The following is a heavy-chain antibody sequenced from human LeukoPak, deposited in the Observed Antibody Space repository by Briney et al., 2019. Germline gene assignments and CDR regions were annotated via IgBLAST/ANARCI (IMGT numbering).Heavy chain of an antibody. V-gene: IGHV3-30*02. J-gene: IGHJ4*02. CDR2: IRFDGTNT. CDR1: GFTFSSYG. CDR3: AKGDRVYIYGYFDY. D-gene: IGHD5-18*01. Sequence: GGSLRLSCAASGFTFSSYGMHWVRQAPGKGLEWVAFIRFDGTNTDYADSVKGRFTISRDNSKNTSNLQMNSLRAEDTAVYYCAKGDRVYIYGYFDYWGQGTLVTVSS.